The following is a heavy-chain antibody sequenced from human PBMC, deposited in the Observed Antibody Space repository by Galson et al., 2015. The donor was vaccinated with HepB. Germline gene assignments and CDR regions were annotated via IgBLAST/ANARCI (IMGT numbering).Heavy chain of an antibody. CDR1: GYTFTSHD. J-gene: IGHJ6*02. V-gene: IGHV1-8*01. CDR2: MNPNSGNT. Sequence: SVKVSCKASGYTFTSHDIIWVRQATGQGLEWMGWMNPNSGNTGYAEKFKGRVTMTRDTSKSTASMELSSLTSEDTAVYYCARGPRDDYVWGSYRYRGAVWGQGTTVTVSS. D-gene: IGHD3-16*02. CDR3: ARGPRDDYVWGSYRYRGAV.